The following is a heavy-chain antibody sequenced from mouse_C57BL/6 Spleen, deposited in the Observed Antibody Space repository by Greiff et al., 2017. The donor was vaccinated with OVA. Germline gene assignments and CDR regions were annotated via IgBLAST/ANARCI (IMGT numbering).Heavy chain of an antibody. Sequence: VQLQQPGAELVKPGASVKLSCKASGYTFSSYWMRWVKQRPGQGLEWIGLIHPNSGSTNYNEKFKSKVTLTVDKSASTAYMQLSSLTSEDSAVYYCARRVDWDDYYAMDYWGQGTSVTVSS. CDR3: ARRVDWDDYYAMDY. D-gene: IGHD4-1*01. CDR2: IHPNSGST. CDR1: GYTFSSYW. V-gene: IGHV1-64*01. J-gene: IGHJ4*01.